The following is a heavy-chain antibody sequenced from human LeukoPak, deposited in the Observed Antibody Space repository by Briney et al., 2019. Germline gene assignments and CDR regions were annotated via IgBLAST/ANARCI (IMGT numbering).Heavy chain of an antibody. CDR2: IIPILGIA. Sequence: SVKVSCKASGGTFSSYAISWVRQAPGQGLEWKGRIIPILGIANYAQKFQGRVTITADKSTSTAYMELSSLRSEDTAVYYCARVYSYGSVYYYYGMDVWGQGTTVTVSS. J-gene: IGHJ6*02. CDR1: GGTFSSYA. CDR3: ARVYSYGSVYYYYGMDV. D-gene: IGHD5-18*01. V-gene: IGHV1-69*04.